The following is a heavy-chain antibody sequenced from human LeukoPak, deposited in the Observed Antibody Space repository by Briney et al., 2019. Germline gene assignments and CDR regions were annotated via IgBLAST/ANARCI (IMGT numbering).Heavy chain of an antibody. CDR2: IKSKTDGGTT. CDR1: GFTFSNAW. D-gene: IGHD6-13*01. J-gene: IGHJ4*02. Sequence: GGSLRLSCAASGFTFSNAWMSWVRQAPGKGLEWVGRIKSKTDGGTTDYAAPVKGRFTISRDDSKNTLYLQMNSLKTEDTAVYYCTTEGLYSSSLCLDYWGQGTLVTVSS. CDR3: TTEGLYSSSLCLDY. V-gene: IGHV3-15*01.